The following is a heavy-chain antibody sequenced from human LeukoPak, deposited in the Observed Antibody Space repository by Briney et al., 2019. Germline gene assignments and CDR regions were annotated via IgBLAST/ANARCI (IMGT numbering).Heavy chain of an antibody. CDR1: GYTFTSYD. J-gene: IGHJ5*02. CDR2: MNPNSGNT. CDR3: ARGRNSRAAAAGRNWFDP. D-gene: IGHD6-13*01. Sequence: ASVKVSCKASGYTFTSYDINWVRQATGQGLEWMGWMNPNSGNTGYAQKFQGRVTMTRNTSISTAYMELSRLRSEDTAVYYCARGRNSRAAAAGRNWFDPWGQGTLVTVSS. V-gene: IGHV1-8*01.